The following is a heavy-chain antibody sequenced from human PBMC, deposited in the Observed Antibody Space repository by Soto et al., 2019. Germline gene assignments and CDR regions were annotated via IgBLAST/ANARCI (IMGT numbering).Heavy chain of an antibody. D-gene: IGHD3-22*01. CDR1: GFTVSDHY. CDR2: ISGSGTYT. Sequence: QVQLVESGGGLVKPGGSLRLSCAVSGFTVSDHYMTWIRQGPGKGLEWVSYISGSGTYTNYADSVKGRFIISRDIAQNSLRLQINTLRAEDTAVYYCARSSGWRQVVGYKYGLDVWGQGTAVTISS. CDR3: ARSSGWRQVVGYKYGLDV. J-gene: IGHJ6*02. V-gene: IGHV3-11*06.